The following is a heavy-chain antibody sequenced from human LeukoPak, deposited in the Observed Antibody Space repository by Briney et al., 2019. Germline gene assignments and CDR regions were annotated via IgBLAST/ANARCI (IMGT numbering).Heavy chain of an antibody. Sequence: PSETLSLTCTVSGGSISNYYWSWIRQPPGKGLEWIGYIYYSGSTNYNPSLKSRVTISVDTSKNQFSLKLSSVTAADTAVYYCARDHPGDYWGQGTLVTVSS. V-gene: IGHV4-59*12. CDR3: ARDHPGDY. CDR2: IYYSGST. J-gene: IGHJ4*02. CDR1: GGSISNYY.